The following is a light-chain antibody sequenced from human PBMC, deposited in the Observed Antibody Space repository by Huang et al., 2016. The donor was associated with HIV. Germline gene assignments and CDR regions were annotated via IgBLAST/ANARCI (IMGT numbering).Light chain of an antibody. Sequence: EVVLTQSPATLSLSPGERATLSCKASQSVNTYLAGYQQKPGQAPRLLIYDASNRATGIPVRVSGRGSGTDFTLTISSLFTEDFAVYYCQQRSNWPLTFGGGTKVEIK. CDR3: QQRSNWPLT. V-gene: IGKV3-11*01. J-gene: IGKJ4*01. CDR2: DAS. CDR1: QSVNTY.